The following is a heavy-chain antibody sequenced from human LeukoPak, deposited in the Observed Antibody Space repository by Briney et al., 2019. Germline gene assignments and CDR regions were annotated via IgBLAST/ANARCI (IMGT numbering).Heavy chain of an antibody. Sequence: ASVKVSCKASGYTFTNYASGWVRQAPGQGLEWMGWINPNSGGTNYAQKFQGRVTMTRDTSISTAYMELSRLRSNDTAVYYCARDHYSGYDYTLYYYYYGMDVWGQGTTVTVSS. D-gene: IGHD5-12*01. V-gene: IGHV1-2*02. CDR1: GYTFTNYA. CDR3: ARDHYSGYDYTLYYYYYGMDV. CDR2: INPNSGGT. J-gene: IGHJ6*02.